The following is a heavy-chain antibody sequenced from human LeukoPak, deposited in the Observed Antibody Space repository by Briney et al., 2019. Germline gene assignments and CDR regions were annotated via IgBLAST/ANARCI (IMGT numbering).Heavy chain of an antibody. D-gene: IGHD3-3*01. V-gene: IGHV1-18*01. J-gene: IGHJ4*02. CDR3: ARDWFSVLRFLGGY. CDR1: GYTFTSYG. Sequence: ASVKVSCKASGYTFTSYGISSVRQAPGQGLEWMGWISAYNGNTNYAQKLQGRVTMTTDTSTSTAYMELRSLRSDDTAVYYCARDWFSVLRFLGGYWGQGTLVTVSS. CDR2: ISAYNGNT.